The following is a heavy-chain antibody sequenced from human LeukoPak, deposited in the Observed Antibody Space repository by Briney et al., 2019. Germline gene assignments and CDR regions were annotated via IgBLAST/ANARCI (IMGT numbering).Heavy chain of an antibody. D-gene: IGHD6-13*01. CDR3: ARVRTGYDDY. CDR1: GGSISSSSYY. J-gene: IGHJ4*02. Sequence: SETLSLTCTVSGGSISSSSYYWGWIRQPPGKGLEWIGSIYYSGSTYYNPSLKSRVTMSVDTSKNQFSLKLSSVTAADTAVYYCARVRTGYDDYWGQGTLVTVSS. V-gene: IGHV4-39*07. CDR2: IYYSGST.